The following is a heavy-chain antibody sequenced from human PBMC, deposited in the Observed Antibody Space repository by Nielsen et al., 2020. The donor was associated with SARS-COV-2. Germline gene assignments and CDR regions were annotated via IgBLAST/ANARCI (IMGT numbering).Heavy chain of an antibody. CDR1: GFTFSSYG. CDR3: ARDIPSSYGTEYFQH. V-gene: IGHV3-33*08. CDR2: IWYDGSNK. D-gene: IGHD3-10*01. Sequence: GESLKISCAASGFTFSSYGMHWVRQAPGKGLEWVAVIWYDGSNKYYADSVKGRFTISRDNSKNTLYLQMNSLRAEDTAVYYCARDIPSSYGTEYFQHWGQGTLVTVSS. J-gene: IGHJ1*01.